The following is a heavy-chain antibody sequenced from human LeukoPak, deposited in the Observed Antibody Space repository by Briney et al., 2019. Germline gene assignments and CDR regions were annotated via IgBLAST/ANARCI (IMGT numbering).Heavy chain of an antibody. CDR1: GYSLTELS. CDR2: YDPEDGGT. Sequence: ASVKVSCKVSGYSLTELSMHWVRQAPGKGLEWMGVYDPEDGGTIYAQKFQGRVTMTEDTSTDTAYMELSSLRSEDTAVYYCATDRRYCSSTSCLFDPWGQGTLVTVSS. D-gene: IGHD2-2*01. V-gene: IGHV1-24*01. J-gene: IGHJ5*02. CDR3: ATDRRYCSSTSCLFDP.